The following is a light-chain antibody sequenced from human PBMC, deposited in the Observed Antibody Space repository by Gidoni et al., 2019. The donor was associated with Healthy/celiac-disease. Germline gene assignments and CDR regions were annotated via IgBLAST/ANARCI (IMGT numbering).Light chain of an antibody. V-gene: IGKV4-1*01. J-gene: IGKJ4*01. CDR2: WAS. CDR3: QQYYSTHT. CDR1: QRVLYSSNNKNY. Sequence: DIVMTQSPDSLAVSLGERATINCKSSQRVLYSSNNKNYLAWYHQKPGQPPKLLIYWASTRESGVPDRFSGSGSGTDFTLTISSLQAEDVAVYYCQQYYSTHTFGGGTKVEIK.